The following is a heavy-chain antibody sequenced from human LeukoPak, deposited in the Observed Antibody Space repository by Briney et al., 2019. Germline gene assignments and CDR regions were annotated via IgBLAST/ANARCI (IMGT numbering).Heavy chain of an antibody. CDR2: IYYSGST. CDR1: GGSISSGGYY. D-gene: IGHD2-2*01. J-gene: IGHJ4*02. V-gene: IGHV4-31*03. Sequence: SQTLSLTGTVSGGSISSGGYYWSWIRQHPGKGLEWIGYIYYSGSTYYNPSLKSRVTISVDTSKNQFSLKLSSVTAADTAVYYCARGYIVPAASDYWGQGTLVTVSS. CDR3: ARGYIVPAASDY.